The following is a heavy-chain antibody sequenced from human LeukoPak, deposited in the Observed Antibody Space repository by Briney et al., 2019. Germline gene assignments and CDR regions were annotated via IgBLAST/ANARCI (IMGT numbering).Heavy chain of an antibody. Sequence: ASVKVSCTASGYIFDIYALIWVRQAPGQGLELMGWINTNTGNPTYAQGFTGRFVFSLDTSVSTAYLQIRSLKAEDTAVYCCARDYTLTLGTTTYFQHWGQGTLVTVSS. CDR2: INTNTGNP. V-gene: IGHV7-4-1*02. D-gene: IGHD1-7*01. CDR3: ARDYTLTLGTTTYFQH. CDR1: GYIFDIYA. J-gene: IGHJ1*01.